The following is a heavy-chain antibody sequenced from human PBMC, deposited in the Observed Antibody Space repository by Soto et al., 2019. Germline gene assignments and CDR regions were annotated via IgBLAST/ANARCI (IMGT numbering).Heavy chain of an antibody. V-gene: IGHV3-33*01. D-gene: IGHD2-15*01. CDR1: GFTFSRYG. Sequence: QVQLVESGGGVVQPGRSLRLSCAASGFTFSRYGMHWVRQAPGKGLEWVAVIWYDGSNKYYADSVKGRFTISRDNSKNTLYLLMNSLRAEDTAVYYCARGCSGGSCYDWFDPWGQGTLVTVSS. CDR3: ARGCSGGSCYDWFDP. J-gene: IGHJ5*02. CDR2: IWYDGSNK.